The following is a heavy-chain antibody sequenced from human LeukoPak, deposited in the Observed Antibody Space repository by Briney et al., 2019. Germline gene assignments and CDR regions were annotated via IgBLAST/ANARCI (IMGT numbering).Heavy chain of an antibody. CDR1: GYTFTSYA. CDR2: INAGNGNT. J-gene: IGHJ5*02. CDR3: ARTDCGSTSCHNWFDP. V-gene: IGHV1-3*01. D-gene: IGHD2-2*01. Sequence: GASVKVSCKASGYTFTSYAMHWVRQAPGQRLEWMGWINAGNGNTKYSQKFQGRVTITRDTSASTAYMELSSLRSEDTAVYYCARTDCGSTSCHNWFDPWGQGTLVTVSS.